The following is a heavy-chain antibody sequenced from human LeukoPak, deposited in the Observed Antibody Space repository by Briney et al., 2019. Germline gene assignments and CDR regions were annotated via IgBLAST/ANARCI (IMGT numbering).Heavy chain of an antibody. CDR3: AKDVRYYYDSSGYYSINWFDP. Sequence: GGSLRLSCAASGFTFSSYGMHWVRQAPGKGLEWVAFIRYDGSNKYYADSVKGRFTISRDNSKNTLYLQMNSLRAEDTAVYYCAKDVRYYYDSSGYYSINWFDPWGQGTLVTVSS. J-gene: IGHJ5*02. V-gene: IGHV3-30*02. D-gene: IGHD3-22*01. CDR2: IRYDGSNK. CDR1: GFTFSSYG.